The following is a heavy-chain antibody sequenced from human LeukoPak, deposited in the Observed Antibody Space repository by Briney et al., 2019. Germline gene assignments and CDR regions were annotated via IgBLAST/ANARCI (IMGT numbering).Heavy chain of an antibody. CDR2: IGGRDGST. V-gene: IGHV3-23*01. D-gene: IGHD3-10*01. Sequence: GGSLRLSCAASGFTFSSYGMSWVRQAPGKGLEWVSAIGGRDGSTYYADSVKGRFTISRDNSKNTLYVQMNSLRAEDTAVYYCAKGHYYGPGSLDYWGQGTLVTVSS. CDR3: AKGHYYGPGSLDY. CDR1: GFTFSSYG. J-gene: IGHJ4*02.